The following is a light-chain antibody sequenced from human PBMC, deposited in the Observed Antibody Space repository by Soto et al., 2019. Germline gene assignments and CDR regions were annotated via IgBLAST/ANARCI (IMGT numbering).Light chain of an antibody. J-gene: IGKJ1*01. Sequence: DLQITQFPSTPSASVGDRVTGTCRATQSISSWLAWYQQRPGKAPKLLIYDASSLESGVPSRFSGSGSGTEFTLTISSLQPDDFATYYCQQYNSFSWTFGQGTKVDIK. CDR3: QQYNSFSWT. V-gene: IGKV1-5*01. CDR2: DAS. CDR1: QSISSW.